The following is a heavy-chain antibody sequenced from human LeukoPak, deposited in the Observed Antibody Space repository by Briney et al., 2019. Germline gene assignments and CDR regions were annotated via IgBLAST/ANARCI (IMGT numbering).Heavy chain of an antibody. CDR1: GFTVSSNY. CDR3: ARGGTGPNFDY. CDR2: IYSGGST. V-gene: IGHV3-53*01. Sequence: PGGPLRLSCAASGFTVSSNYMSWVRQAPGKGLEWVSVIYSGGSTYYADSVKGRFTISRDNSKNTLYLQMNSLRAEDTAVYYCARGGTGPNFDYWGQGTLVTVSS. J-gene: IGHJ4*02.